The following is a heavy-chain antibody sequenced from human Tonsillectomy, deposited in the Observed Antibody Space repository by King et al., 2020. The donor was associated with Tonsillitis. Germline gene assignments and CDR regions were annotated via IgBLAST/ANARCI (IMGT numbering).Heavy chain of an antibody. Sequence: QLVQSGGGLVQTGESLRLSCAASGLTFQASWMTWIRQALGKGLEWVSCMSPEGSYTPTVDGRFTISRDNAQNSLYLQINSLIADDTAMYFCARDSGYSSLDCWGQGTLITVSS. D-gene: IGHD5-18*01. J-gene: IGHJ4*02. CDR1: GLTFQASW. CDR3: ARDSGYSSLDC. V-gene: IGHV3-7*01. CDR2: MSPEGSYT.